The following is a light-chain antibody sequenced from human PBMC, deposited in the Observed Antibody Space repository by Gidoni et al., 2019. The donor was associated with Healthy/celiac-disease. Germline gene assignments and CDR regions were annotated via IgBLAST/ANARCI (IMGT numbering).Light chain of an antibody. CDR1: QSVSSY. Sequence: EIVLTQSPATLSLYPGERATLSCRASQSVSSYLAWYQQKPGQAPMLLIYDASYRATGIPARFSGSGSWTDFTLTISSLEPEDFAVYYCQQRSNWPLTFGGGTKVEIK. CDR2: DAS. J-gene: IGKJ4*01. CDR3: QQRSNWPLT. V-gene: IGKV3-11*01.